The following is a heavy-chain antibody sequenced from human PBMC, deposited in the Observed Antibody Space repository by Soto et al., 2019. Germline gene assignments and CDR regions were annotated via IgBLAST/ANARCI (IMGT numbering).Heavy chain of an antibody. CDR2: IYYSGST. V-gene: IGHV4-30-4*01. CDR1: GGSISSGDYY. Sequence: SETLSLTCTVSGGSISSGDYYWSWIRQPPGKGLEWIGYIYYSGSTYYNPSLKSRVTISVDTSKNQFSLKLSFVTAADTALYYCAYYGSGCYSGVAGWSQGFLLSLSS. CDR3: AYYGSGCYSGVAG. D-gene: IGHD3-10*01. J-gene: IGHJ4*02.